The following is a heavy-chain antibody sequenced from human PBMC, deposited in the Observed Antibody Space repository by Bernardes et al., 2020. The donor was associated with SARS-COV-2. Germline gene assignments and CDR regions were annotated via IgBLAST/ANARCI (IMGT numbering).Heavy chain of an antibody. V-gene: IGHV3-73*01. Sequence: GGSLRLSCAASGFTFSGSAMHWVRQASGKGLEWVGRIRSKANSYATAYAASVKGRFTISRDDSKNTAYLQMNSLKTEDTAVYYCTSMVATPGHYWGQGTLVTVSS. CDR3: TSMVATPGHY. D-gene: IGHD5-12*01. CDR2: IRSKANSYAT. J-gene: IGHJ4*02. CDR1: GFTFSGSA.